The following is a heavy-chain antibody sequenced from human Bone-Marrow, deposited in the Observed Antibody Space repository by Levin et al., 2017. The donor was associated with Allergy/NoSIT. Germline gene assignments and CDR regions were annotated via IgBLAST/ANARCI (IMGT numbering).Heavy chain of an antibody. CDR1: GGSITSFY. V-gene: IGHV4-4*07. J-gene: IGHJ6*02. Sequence: PSETLSLTCNVSGGSITSFYWSWIRQPAGKGLEWIGHIFSSGSTNYNPSLKSRVTMSVDTTKNQFTLKVSSVTAADTAVYYCARVWSRLYYYGKDVWGQGTTVTVSS. CDR2: IFSSGST. CDR3: ARVWSRLYYYGKDV. D-gene: IGHD3-3*01.